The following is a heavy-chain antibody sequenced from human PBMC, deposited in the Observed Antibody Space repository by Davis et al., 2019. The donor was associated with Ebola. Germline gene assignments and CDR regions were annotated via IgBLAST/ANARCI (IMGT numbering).Heavy chain of an antibody. V-gene: IGHV3-64*04. D-gene: IGHD3-10*01. J-gene: IGHJ6*02. CDR2: ISYNGGST. CDR1: GFTFTTYA. Sequence: AGSLTLSCSASGFTFTTYAMHWVRQAPGKGLEYVSAISYNGGSTYYADSVKGRFTISRDNSKNTLYLQMNSLRAEDTAVYYCARGRTMVRAAYYYYGMDVWGQGTTVTVSS. CDR3: ARGRTMVRAAYYYYGMDV.